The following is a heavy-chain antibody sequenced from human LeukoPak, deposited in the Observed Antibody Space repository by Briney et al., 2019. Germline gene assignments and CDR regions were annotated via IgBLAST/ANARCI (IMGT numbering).Heavy chain of an antibody. CDR3: ASYPDYGNWFDP. D-gene: IGHD4-17*01. Sequence: SVKVSCKASGGTFSSYAISWVRQAPGQGLEWMGRIIPILGIANYAQKFQGRVTITADKSTSAAYMELSSLRSEDTAVYYCASYPDYGNWFDPWGRGTLVTVSS. V-gene: IGHV1-69*04. CDR1: GGTFSSYA. CDR2: IIPILGIA. J-gene: IGHJ5*02.